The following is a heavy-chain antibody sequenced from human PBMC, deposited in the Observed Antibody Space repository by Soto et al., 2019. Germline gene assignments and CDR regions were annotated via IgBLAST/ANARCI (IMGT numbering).Heavy chain of an antibody. D-gene: IGHD2-2*01. Sequence: ASVKVSCKASEYTFTGYYIHWVRQAPLLVLEWMVCINPRNGDTSYAQKFQGRVTLTRDTSIRTAYMELSRLTYDDTAVYFCARGDILVEPACTVEYWEQGTTVTPSS. CDR3: ARGDILVEPACTVEY. V-gene: IGHV1-2*02. CDR2: INPRNGDT. CDR1: EYTFTGYY. J-gene: IGHJ4*02.